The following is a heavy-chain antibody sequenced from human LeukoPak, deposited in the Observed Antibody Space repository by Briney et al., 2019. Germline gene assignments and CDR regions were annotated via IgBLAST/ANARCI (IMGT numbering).Heavy chain of an antibody. J-gene: IGHJ4*02. Sequence: GGSLRLSCAASGFTSSAYSMNWVRQAPGKGLEWVSAISSTSSYIKYVDSVKGRFTISRDNAKNSLYLQMNNLRVEDTAVYYCARVYGGSTIYDVNYWGQGTLVTVSS. CDR2: ISSTSSYI. D-gene: IGHD3-16*01. V-gene: IGHV3-21*01. CDR1: GFTSSAYS. CDR3: ARVYGGSTIYDVNY.